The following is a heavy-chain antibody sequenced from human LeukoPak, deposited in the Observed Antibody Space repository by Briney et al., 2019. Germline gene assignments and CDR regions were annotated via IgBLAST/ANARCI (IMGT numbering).Heavy chain of an antibody. J-gene: IGHJ4*02. CDR3: ARGRTRDY. CDR1: GGSFSGYY. D-gene: IGHD1-7*01. Sequence: SETLSLTCAVYGGSFSGYYWSWIRQPPGKGLEWIGEINHSGSTNYNPSLKSRVTISVDTSKNQFSLKLSSVTAADTAVYYCARGRTRDYWGQGTLVTVSS. CDR2: INHSGST. V-gene: IGHV4-34*01.